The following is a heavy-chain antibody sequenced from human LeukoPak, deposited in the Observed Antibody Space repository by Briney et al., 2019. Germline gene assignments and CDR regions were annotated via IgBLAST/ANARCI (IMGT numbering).Heavy chain of an antibody. CDR2: INPSGGST. CDR1: GYTFTSYY. CDR3: ARAPYSGYSLPPSEANWFDP. J-gene: IGHJ5*02. D-gene: IGHD5-12*01. Sequence: GASVKVSCKASGYTFTSYYMHWVRQAPGQGLEWMGIINPSGGSTSYAQKFQGRVTMTRDTSTSTAYMELRSLRSDDTAVYYCARAPYSGYSLPPSEANWFDPWGQGTLVTVSS. V-gene: IGHV1-46*01.